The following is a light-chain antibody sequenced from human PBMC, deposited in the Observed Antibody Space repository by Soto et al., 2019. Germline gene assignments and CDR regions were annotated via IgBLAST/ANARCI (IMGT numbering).Light chain of an antibody. CDR1: QSISSY. Sequence: DIQMTQSPSSLSASVGDRVTITCRASQSISSYLNWYQQKPGKAPKLLIYAASSLQSGVPSRFSGSGSGTDFTLTISNLQAEDVAVYYCQQYYANPRTFGQGTKVDIK. CDR2: AAS. V-gene: IGKV1-39*01. J-gene: IGKJ1*01. CDR3: QQYYANPRT.